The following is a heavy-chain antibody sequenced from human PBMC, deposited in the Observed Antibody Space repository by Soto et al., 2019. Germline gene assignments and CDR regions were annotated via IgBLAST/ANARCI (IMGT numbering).Heavy chain of an antibody. CDR3: ARDLQWLVFSYYYYGMDV. D-gene: IGHD6-19*01. V-gene: IGHV7-4-1*01. CDR1: GYTFTSYA. CDR2: INTNTGNP. Sequence: GASVKVSCKASGYTFTSYAMNWVRQAPGQGLEWMGWINTNTGNPTYAQGFTGRFVFSLDTSVSTAYLQICSLKAEDTAVYCCARDLQWLVFSYYYYGMDVWGQGTTVTVSS. J-gene: IGHJ6*02.